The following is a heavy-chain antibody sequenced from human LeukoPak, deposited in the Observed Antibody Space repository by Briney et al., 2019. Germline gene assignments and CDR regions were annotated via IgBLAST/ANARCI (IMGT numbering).Heavy chain of an antibody. CDR1: GFTFDDYA. D-gene: IGHD5-18*01. V-gene: IGHV3-9*01. J-gene: IGHJ4*02. CDR3: AKDISYGYGQLSVYYFDY. CDR2: ISWNSGSI. Sequence: PGRSLRLSCAASGFTFDDYAMHWVRQAPGKGLEWVSGISWNSGSIGYADSVKGRFTTSRDNAKNSLYLQMNSLRAEDTALYYCAKDISYGYGQLSVYYFDYWGQGTLVTVSS.